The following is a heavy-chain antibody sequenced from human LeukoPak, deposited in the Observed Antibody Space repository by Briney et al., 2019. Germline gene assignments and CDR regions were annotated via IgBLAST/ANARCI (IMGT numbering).Heavy chain of an antibody. J-gene: IGHJ3*02. V-gene: IGHV4-30-2*01. CDR3: ARALIAAAGRADAFDI. Sequence: PSETLSLTCAVSGGSISSGGYSWSWIRQPPGKGLEWIGYIYHSGSTYYNPSLKSRVTISVDRSKNQFSLKLSSATAADTAVYYCARALIAAAGRADAFDIWGQGTMVTVSS. CDR1: GGSISSGGYS. D-gene: IGHD6-13*01. CDR2: IYHSGST.